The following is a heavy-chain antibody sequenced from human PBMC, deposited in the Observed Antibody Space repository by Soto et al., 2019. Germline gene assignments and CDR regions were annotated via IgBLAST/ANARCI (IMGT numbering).Heavy chain of an antibody. CDR3: AREVGTTDYYYGMDV. V-gene: IGHV3-48*02. D-gene: IGHD1-26*01. Sequence: GGSLRLSXAASGFTFSSYSMNWVRQAPGKGLEWVSYISSSSSTIYYADSVKGRFTISRDNAKNSLYLQMNSLRDEDTAVYYCAREVGTTDYYYGMDVWGQGTTVTVSS. CDR1: GFTFSSYS. J-gene: IGHJ6*02. CDR2: ISSSSSTI.